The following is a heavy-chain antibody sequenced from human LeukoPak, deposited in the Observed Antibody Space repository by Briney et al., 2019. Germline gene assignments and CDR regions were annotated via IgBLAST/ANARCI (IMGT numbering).Heavy chain of an antibody. CDR3: GLVTSGNWWFDP. CDR1: GYTFTVYH. D-gene: IGHD2-21*02. J-gene: IGHJ5*02. V-gene: IGHV1-2*02. CDR2: INPNNGGT. Sequence: ASVKVSCKTSGYTFTVYHMHWVRQAPGQGLEWMGWINPNNGGTNYAQKLQGRVTMTRDTSIGTAYMELSSLRYDDAAVYYCGLVTSGNWWFDPWGQGTLVTVSS.